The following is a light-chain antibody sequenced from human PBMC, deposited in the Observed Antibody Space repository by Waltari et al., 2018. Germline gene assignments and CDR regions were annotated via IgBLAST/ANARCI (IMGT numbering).Light chain of an antibody. V-gene: IGLV2-14*03. CDR2: DVN. Sequence: QSALTQPASVSGSPGQSITISCTGSSSDVGGRDSFSWYEDHPGQAPKVIIYDVNKRPSGVSDRFSGSKSGNTASLTISGLQAEDEATFYCSSQSTKNGVIFGGGTKVTVL. CDR3: SSQSTKNGVI. J-gene: IGLJ2*01. CDR1: SSDVGGRDS.